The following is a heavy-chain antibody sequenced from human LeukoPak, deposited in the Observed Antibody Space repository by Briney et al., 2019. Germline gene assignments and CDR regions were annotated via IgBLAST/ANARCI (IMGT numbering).Heavy chain of an antibody. CDR2: ISGSGDNT. Sequence: GESLRLSCAASGFSFSSYAMYWVRQAPGKGLEWVSGISGSGDNTLYADSVKGRFTISRDNSKNTLYLEMNSLRAEDTAIYYCAKMKGHPLPKYYMDVWGQGTTVTVSS. V-gene: IGHV3-23*01. D-gene: IGHD1-26*01. CDR1: GFSFSSYA. CDR3: AKMKGHPLPKYYMDV. J-gene: IGHJ6*01.